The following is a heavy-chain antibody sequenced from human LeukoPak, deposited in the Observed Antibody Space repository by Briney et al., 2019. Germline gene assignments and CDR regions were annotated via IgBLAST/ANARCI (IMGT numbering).Heavy chain of an antibody. CDR2: IYTSGST. D-gene: IGHD3-10*01. CDR3: AREWVCEWFGELLTTHYYYYMDV. CDR1: GGSISSYY. V-gene: IGHV4-4*07. J-gene: IGHJ6*03. Sequence: SETLSLTCTVSGGSISSYYWSWIRQPPGKGLEWIGRIYTSGSTNYNPSLKSRVTMSVDTSKNQFSLKLSSVTAADTAVYYCAREWVCEWFGELLTTHYYYYMDVWGKGTTVTISS.